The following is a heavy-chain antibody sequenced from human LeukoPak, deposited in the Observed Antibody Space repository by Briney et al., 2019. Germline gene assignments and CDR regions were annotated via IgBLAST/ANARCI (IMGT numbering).Heavy chain of an antibody. CDR3: AIQLSTLKYYYYYGMDV. J-gene: IGHJ6*02. CDR1: GYTFTSYD. V-gene: IGHV1-8*01. CDR2: MNPNSGNT. D-gene: IGHD5-18*01. Sequence: ASVKVSCKASGYTFTSYDINWVRQATGQGLEWVGWMNPNSGNTGYAQKFQGRVTMTRNTSISTAYMELSSLRSEDTAVYYCAIQLSTLKYYYYYGMDVWGQGTTVSVSS.